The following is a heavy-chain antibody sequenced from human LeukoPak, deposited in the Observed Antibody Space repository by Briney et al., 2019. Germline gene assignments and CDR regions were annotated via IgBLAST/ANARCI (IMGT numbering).Heavy chain of an antibody. Sequence: SETLSLTCTVSGGSIRDTTYYWGWIRQPPGRGLEWIGSIYYSGSTYYNSSLKSRVTISIDTSKNQVSLNLTSMTAADTAVYYCAKSGGYGLIDYWGQGTLVTVSS. CDR2: IYYSGST. D-gene: IGHD1-26*01. J-gene: IGHJ4*01. CDR1: GGSIRDTTYY. CDR3: AKSGGYGLIDY. V-gene: IGHV4-39*01.